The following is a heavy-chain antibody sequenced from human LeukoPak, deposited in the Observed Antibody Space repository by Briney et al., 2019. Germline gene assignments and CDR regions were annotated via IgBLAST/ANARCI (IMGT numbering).Heavy chain of an antibody. V-gene: IGHV3-13*04. CDR2: IGTGGDT. CDR3: SRVGSSGWPNYFDS. D-gene: IGHD6-19*01. Sequence: GGSLRLSCAASGFTFSSYDMHWVRQATGKGLEWVSVIGTGGDTYYAGSVKGRFTISRENAKNSLYLQMNSLTAGDTAVYYCSRVGSSGWPNYFDSWGQGTLVTVSS. CDR1: GFTFSSYD. J-gene: IGHJ4*02.